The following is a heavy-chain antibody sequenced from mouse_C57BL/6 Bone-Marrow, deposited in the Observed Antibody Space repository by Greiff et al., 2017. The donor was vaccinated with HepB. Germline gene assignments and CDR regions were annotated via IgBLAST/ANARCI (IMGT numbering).Heavy chain of an antibody. CDR1: GFTFSSYA. Sequence: EVQRVESGGGLVKPGGSLKLSCAASGFTFSSYAMSWVRQTPEKRLEWVATISDGGSYTYYPDNVKGRFTISRDNAKNNLYLQMSHLKSEDTAMYYCARDRRLLRSWYFDVWGTGTTVTVSS. D-gene: IGHD1-1*01. J-gene: IGHJ1*03. V-gene: IGHV5-4*01. CDR2: ISDGGSYT. CDR3: ARDRRLLRSWYFDV.